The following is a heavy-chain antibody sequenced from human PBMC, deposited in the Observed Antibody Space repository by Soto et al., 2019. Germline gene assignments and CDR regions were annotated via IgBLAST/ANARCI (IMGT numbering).Heavy chain of an antibody. CDR2: ISSTGTSM. CDR3: ARETHFIDF. CDR1: GFTFSSYE. V-gene: IGHV3-48*03. Sequence: VQLVESGGDLVQPGGSLRLSCEASGFTFSSYEMNWVRQAPGKGLEWVSYISSTGTSMDYADSVKGRFTISRDNAKNSLFLQLNRLRVEDTAVYYCARETHFIDFWGQGTPVSVSA. J-gene: IGHJ4*02.